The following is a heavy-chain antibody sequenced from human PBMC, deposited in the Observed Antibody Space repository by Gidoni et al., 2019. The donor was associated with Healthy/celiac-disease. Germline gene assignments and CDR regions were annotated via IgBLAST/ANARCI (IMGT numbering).Heavy chain of an antibody. CDR2: NYYSGGT. CDR1: GDSSSSGGYY. Sequence: QVQLQEAGPGLVKPTQTRSLPRTVSGDSSSSGGYYWSWLRQHPGTGLEWIGYNYYSGGTYYNPSLKSRVTISVDTSKNQFTLKLSSVTAADTAVYYCAREGYGGNHGHDYWGQGTLVTVSS. D-gene: IGHD2-15*01. J-gene: IGHJ4*02. V-gene: IGHV4-31*03. CDR3: AREGYGGNHGHDY.